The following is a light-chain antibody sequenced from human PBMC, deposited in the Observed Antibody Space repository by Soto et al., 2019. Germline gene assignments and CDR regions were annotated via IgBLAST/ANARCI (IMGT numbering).Light chain of an antibody. V-gene: IGLV2-23*01. Sequence: QSALAQPASVSGSPGQSITISCSGTTSDVGGYNLVSWYQQHTAKAPKLLIYEGTQRPSGVSSRFSGSKSGNTASLTISGLQAEDEADYYCCSYASSSYVFGTGTKVTVL. CDR2: EGT. CDR3: CSYASSSYV. CDR1: TSDVGGYNL. J-gene: IGLJ1*01.